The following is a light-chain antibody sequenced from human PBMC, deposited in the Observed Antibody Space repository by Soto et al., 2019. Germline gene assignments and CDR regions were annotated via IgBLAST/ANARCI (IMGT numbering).Light chain of an antibody. CDR2: DDR. Sequence: SYELTQPPSVSVAPGQTATVTCGGNNIGSKTVHWYQLRPGQAPVLALYDDRDRPSGIPERFSGSNSGNTATLTISRVEAGDEADYYCQVWDISTDPNYVFGTGTKVTVL. J-gene: IGLJ1*01. CDR1: NIGSKT. V-gene: IGLV3-21*02. CDR3: QVWDISTDPNYV.